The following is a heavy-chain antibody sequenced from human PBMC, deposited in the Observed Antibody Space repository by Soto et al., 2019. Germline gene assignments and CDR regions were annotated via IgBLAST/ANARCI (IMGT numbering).Heavy chain of an antibody. CDR2: VHSSGGT. CDR3: ASVVVGATRQTGSDH. CDR1: HGSITSGDYF. V-gene: IGHV4-39*01. Sequence: LETLSLTCTVSHGSITSGDYFWAWIRQPPGKGLEFIGSVHSSGGTYYSPSLKSRASISIDKSRNQFSLKLTSVNAGDTAVYFCASVVVGATRQTGSDHWGQGTLVTVSS. D-gene: IGHD2-15*01. J-gene: IGHJ4*02.